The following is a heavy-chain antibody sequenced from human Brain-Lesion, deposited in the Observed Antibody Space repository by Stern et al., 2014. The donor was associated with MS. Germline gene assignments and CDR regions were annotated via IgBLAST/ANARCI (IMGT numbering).Heavy chain of an antibody. J-gene: IGHJ4*02. D-gene: IGHD2-15*01. CDR1: GFSLSNAAMG. CDR3: ARMREYCSGGICFAGYYDS. V-gene: IGHV2-26*01. CDR2: IFSTGET. Sequence: QVPLRESCPVLVKPTETLTLTCSVSGFSLSNAAMGVSWIRQPPGKALECLAHIFSTGETAYSTSLKSRLTISKDTSRSQVVLTMTNMDPVDTATYYCARMREYCSGGICFAGYYDSWGQGTLVTVSS.